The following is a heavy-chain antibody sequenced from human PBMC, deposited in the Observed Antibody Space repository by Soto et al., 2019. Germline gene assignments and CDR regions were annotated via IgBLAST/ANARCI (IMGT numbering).Heavy chain of an antibody. J-gene: IGHJ4*02. CDR2: IYYSGST. V-gene: IGHV4-61*01. Sequence: SETLSLTCTVSGDSVTSGSDYWIWIRQPPGKGLEWIGYIYYSGSTNYNPSLKGRVTISVDTSKNQFSLKLSSVTAADTAVYYCARDPEMHHTAFDYWGQGALVTVSS. CDR3: ARDPEMHHTAFDY. CDR1: GDSVTSGSDY.